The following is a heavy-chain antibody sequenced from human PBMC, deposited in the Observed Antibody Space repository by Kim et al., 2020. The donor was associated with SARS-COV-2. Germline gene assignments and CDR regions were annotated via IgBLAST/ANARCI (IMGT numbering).Heavy chain of an antibody. CDR2: ISWNSGSI. CDR3: AKGLALGYYGSGSYHFYYYYYGMDV. D-gene: IGHD3-10*01. V-gene: IGHV3-9*01. J-gene: IGHJ6*02. CDR1: GFTFDDHA. Sequence: GGSLRLSCAASGFTFDDHAMHWVRQAPGKGLEWVSGISWNSGSIGYADSVKGRFTISRDNAKNSLYLQMNSLRAEDTALYYCAKGLALGYYGSGSYHFYYYYYGMDVWGQGTTVTVSS.